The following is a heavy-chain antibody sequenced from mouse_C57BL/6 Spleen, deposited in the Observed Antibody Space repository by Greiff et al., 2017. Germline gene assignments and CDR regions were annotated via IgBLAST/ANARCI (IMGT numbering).Heavy chain of an antibody. J-gene: IGHJ4*01. D-gene: IGHD2-4*01. CDR2: IHPNSGST. CDR1: GYTFTSYW. CDR3: ARGYDYDDGYYAMDY. V-gene: IGHV1-64*01. Sequence: VQLQQPGAELVKPGASVKLSCKASGYTFTSYWMHWVKQRPGQGLEWIGMIHPNSGSTNYNEKFKSKATLTVDKSSSTAYMQLSSLTSEDSAVYYCARGYDYDDGYYAMDYWGQGTSVTVSS.